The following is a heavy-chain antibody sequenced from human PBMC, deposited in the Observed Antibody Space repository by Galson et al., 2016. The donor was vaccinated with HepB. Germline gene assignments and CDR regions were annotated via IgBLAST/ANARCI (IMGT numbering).Heavy chain of an antibody. CDR2: ISTSGDII. CDR1: GFSFSDYY. CDR3: GRDGEFDYYYGTDF. J-gene: IGHJ6*02. Sequence: SLRLSCAASGFSFSDYYMTWIRQAPGKGLEYISYISTSGDIIYYADSVKGRFTVSRDNAKNSLYLQMNSLRAEDTAVYYCGRDGEFDYYYGTDFWGQGTLVTVSS. V-gene: IGHV3-11*01.